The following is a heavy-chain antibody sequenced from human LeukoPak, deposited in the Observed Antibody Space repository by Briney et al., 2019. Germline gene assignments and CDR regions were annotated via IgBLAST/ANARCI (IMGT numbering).Heavy chain of an antibody. Sequence: SETLSLTCTVSGDSFSSNSYYWAWIRQPPGKGLECIGGIRYSGSTYFNPSLKSRVTISIDTSKNQISLNLISVTAADTAIYYCARRRSELNWYDPWGQGTLVTVSS. CDR2: IRYSGST. CDR1: GDSFSSNSYY. D-gene: IGHD6-19*01. CDR3: ARRRSELNWYDP. V-gene: IGHV4-39*07. J-gene: IGHJ5*02.